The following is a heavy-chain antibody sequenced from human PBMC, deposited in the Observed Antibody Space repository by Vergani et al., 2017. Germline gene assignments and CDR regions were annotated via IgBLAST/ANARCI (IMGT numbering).Heavy chain of an antibody. CDR1: GGPISSYY. CDR3: ARGPKDYYGNSDYYQIMYYFDD. V-gene: IGHV4-34*01. Sequence: QVQLQESGPGLVKPSETLSLTCTVSGGPISSYYWSWIRQPPGKGLEWIGEINHSGSTNYNPSLKSRVTISVDTSKNQFCLKLSSVTAADTAVYYCARGPKDYYGNSDYYQIMYYFDDWGQGTLVTVSS. J-gene: IGHJ4*02. D-gene: IGHD3-22*01. CDR2: INHSGST.